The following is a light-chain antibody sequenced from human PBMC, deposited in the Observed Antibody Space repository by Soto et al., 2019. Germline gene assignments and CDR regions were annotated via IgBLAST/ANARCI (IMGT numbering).Light chain of an antibody. J-gene: IGLJ7*01. CDR3: SSYVGTNAVV. CDR1: SSDIGAYNY. V-gene: IGLV2-8*01. CDR2: EVS. Sequence: QSALIQPPSASGSPGQSVAISCTGTSSDIGAYNYVSWYQQHPGESPKLLIYEVSKRPSGVPDRFSGSKSGNTASLTVSGLQAEDEADYYCSSYVGTNAVVFGGGTQLTVL.